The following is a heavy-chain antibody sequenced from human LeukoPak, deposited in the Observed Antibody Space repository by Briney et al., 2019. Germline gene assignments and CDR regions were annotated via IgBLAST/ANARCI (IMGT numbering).Heavy chain of an antibody. CDR1: GFTFSSYG. CDR3: AKDGEVSWFGPESY. V-gene: IGHV3-30*18. Sequence: GRSLSLSCAASGFTFSSYGMHWVRQAPGKGLEWVALISLDGSNKDYAESVKGRSTISRDSSKNTLYLQMNSLRAEDTAVYYCAKDGEVSWFGPESYWGQGTLVAVSS. J-gene: IGHJ4*02. CDR2: ISLDGSNK. D-gene: IGHD3-10*01.